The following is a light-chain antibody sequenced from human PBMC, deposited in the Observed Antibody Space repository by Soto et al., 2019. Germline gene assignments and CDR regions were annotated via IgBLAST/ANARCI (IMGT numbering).Light chain of an antibody. V-gene: IGLV1-40*01. Sequence: SVLPQPPSVSGTPGQTVTLSCTGSSSNIRAGYDVHWYHQRTRTAPKLLIFGNTNRPSGVPDRFSGSKSGTSASLAITGLQAEDEGDYYCQSYDSTLSARYVFGTGTQVTVL. J-gene: IGLJ1*01. CDR2: GNT. CDR3: QSYDSTLSARYV. CDR1: SSNIRAGYD.